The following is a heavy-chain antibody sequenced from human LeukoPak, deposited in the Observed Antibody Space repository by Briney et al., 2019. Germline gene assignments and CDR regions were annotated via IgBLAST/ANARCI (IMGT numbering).Heavy chain of an antibody. D-gene: IGHD2-15*01. CDR3: AKDACSGGSCYWHYYYYYMDV. CDR2: ISGSGGST. CDR1: GFTFSSYA. V-gene: IGHV3-23*01. Sequence: PGGSLRLSCAASGFTFSSYAMSWVRQAPGKGLEWVSAISGSGGSTYYADSVKGRFTISRDNSKNTLYLQMNSLRAEDTAVYYCAKDACSGGSCYWHYYYYYMDVWGKGTTVTVSS. J-gene: IGHJ6*03.